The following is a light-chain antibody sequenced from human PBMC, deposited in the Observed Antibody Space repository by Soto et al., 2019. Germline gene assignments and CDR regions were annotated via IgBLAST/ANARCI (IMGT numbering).Light chain of an antibody. V-gene: IGLV3-1*01. J-gene: IGLJ1*01. Sequence: YELTQPPSVSVSPGQTASITCSGDKLGDKYASWYQQKPGQSPVMVIYQDNKRPSGIPERFSGSNSGNTATLTISGTQAMDEADYYCQAWDSSSLYVFGTGTKLTVL. CDR1: KLGDKY. CDR3: QAWDSSSLYV. CDR2: QDN.